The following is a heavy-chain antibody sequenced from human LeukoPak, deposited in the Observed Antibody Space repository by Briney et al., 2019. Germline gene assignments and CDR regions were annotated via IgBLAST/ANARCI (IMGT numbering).Heavy chain of an antibody. CDR2: INPDSGGT. J-gene: IGHJ4*02. Sequence: ASVKVSCKASGYTFTGYYINWVRQAPGQGLEWLGWINPDSGGTSYALNFRGRVTMTRDKSITTAYMDLSSLRSDDTAVYYCARGWYNSLSSGFDYWGQGTLVTVSS. CDR3: ARGWYNSLSSGFDY. V-gene: IGHV1-2*02. D-gene: IGHD3-22*01. CDR1: GYTFTGYY.